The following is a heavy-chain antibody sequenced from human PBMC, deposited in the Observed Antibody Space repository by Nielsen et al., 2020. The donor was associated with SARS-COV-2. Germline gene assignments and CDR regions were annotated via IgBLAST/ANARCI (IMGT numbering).Heavy chain of an antibody. V-gene: IGHV3-21*04. CDR1: GFTFSSYS. Sequence: RGSLRPSCAASGFTFSSYSMNCVRQAPGNGLKWVSSISSSSSYIYDADSVKGRLTISRDNAKNSLYLQMNSLRAEEPTLYYCAKLAAAGTIDYWGQGTLVTVSS. D-gene: IGHD6-13*01. CDR2: ISSSSSYI. CDR3: AKLAAAGTIDY. J-gene: IGHJ4*02.